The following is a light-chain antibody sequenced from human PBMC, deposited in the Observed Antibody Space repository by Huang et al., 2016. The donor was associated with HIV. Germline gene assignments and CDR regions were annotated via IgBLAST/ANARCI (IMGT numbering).Light chain of an antibody. J-gene: IGKJ3*01. CDR3: QQYDSLPRT. Sequence: DIQMTQSPPSLSASIGDRVTITCRASRHIYSYLNWYQHRPGKALKLLIYDAANLEVGVPSRFSGSGSGRNFTLIISSLQSEDFATYYCQQYDSLPRTFGPGTKV. CDR1: RHIYSY. CDR2: DAA. V-gene: IGKV1-33*01.